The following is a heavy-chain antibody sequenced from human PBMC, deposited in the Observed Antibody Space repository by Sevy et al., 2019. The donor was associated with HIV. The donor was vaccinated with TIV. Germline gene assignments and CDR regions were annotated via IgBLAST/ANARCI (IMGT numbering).Heavy chain of an antibody. CDR3: ARSGGSYDYGMDV. D-gene: IGHD1-26*01. V-gene: IGHV3-7*01. Sequence: GGSLRLSCAASELTFSSYWMSWIRQAPGKGLEWVANIKQDGSEKYYVDSVKGRFTISRDNAKNSLYLQMNSLRAEDTAVYYCARSGGSYDYGMDVWGQWTTVTVSS. CDR2: IKQDGSEK. CDR1: ELTFSSYW. J-gene: IGHJ6*02.